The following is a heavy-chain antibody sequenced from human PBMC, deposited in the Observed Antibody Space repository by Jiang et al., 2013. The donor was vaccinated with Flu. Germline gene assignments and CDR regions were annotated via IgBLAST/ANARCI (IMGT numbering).Heavy chain of an antibody. Sequence: VQLLESGGGLVQPGGSLRLSCAASGFTFSSYAMSWVRQAPGKGLEWVSGLSGSGSSTDYADSVKGRFTISRDNSKNTLYLQMISLRAEDTAVYYCANSPYYDSSVAYWGQGTLVTVSS. CDR2: LSGSGSST. D-gene: IGHD3-22*01. CDR1: GFTFSSYA. J-gene: IGHJ4*02. CDR3: ANSPYYDSSVAY. V-gene: IGHV3-23*01.